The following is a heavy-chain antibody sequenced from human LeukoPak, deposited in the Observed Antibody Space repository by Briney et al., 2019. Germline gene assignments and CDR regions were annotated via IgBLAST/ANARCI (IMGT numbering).Heavy chain of an antibody. D-gene: IGHD3-10*01. CDR1: EFTFSSYT. V-gene: IGHV3-21*01. CDR2: ISGTTTYI. J-gene: IGHJ4*02. CDR3: ARGNNYHGSGSSYYFDY. Sequence: PGGSLRLSCAASEFTFSSYTLNWVRQAPRRGLEWISSISGTTTYIYYADSLKGRFTISRDNAKNSLYLQMNSLRAEDTAVYYCARGNNYHGSGSSYYFDYWGQGTLVTVSS.